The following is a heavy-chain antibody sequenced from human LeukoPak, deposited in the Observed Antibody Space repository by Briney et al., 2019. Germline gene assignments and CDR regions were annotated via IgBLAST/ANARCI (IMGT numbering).Heavy chain of an antibody. CDR1: GFTFSSYA. V-gene: IGHV3-23*01. J-gene: IGHJ4*02. D-gene: IGHD3-22*01. CDR2: ISGSGGST. Sequence: GGSLRLSCAASGFTFSSYAMSWVRQAPGKGLEWVSAISGSGGSTYYADSVKGRFTISRDNSKNTLYLQMNSLRAEDTAVYYCAKDHSDDSSGYYYVTLPDYWGQGTLVTVSS. CDR3: AKDHSDDSSGYYYVTLPDY.